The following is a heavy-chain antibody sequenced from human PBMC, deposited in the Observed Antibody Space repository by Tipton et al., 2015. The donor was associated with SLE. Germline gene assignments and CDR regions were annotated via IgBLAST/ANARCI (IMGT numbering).Heavy chain of an antibody. V-gene: IGHV4-59*01. CDR3: ARVGVVVASYFDY. CDR2: IYYSGST. D-gene: IGHD2-15*01. J-gene: IGHJ4*02. Sequence: TLPLTRTVSGGSISSYYWSWIRQPPGKGLEWIGYIYYSGSTNYNPSLKSRVTISVDTSKNQFSLKLSSVTAADTAVYYCARVGVVVASYFDYWGQGTLVTVSS. CDR1: GGSISSYY.